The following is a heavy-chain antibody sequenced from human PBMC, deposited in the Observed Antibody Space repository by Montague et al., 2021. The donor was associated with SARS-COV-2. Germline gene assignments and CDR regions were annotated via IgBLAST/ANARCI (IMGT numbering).Heavy chain of an antibody. J-gene: IGHJ5*02. CDR3: ARGADYDFWSGFLRYKWFYP. V-gene: IGHV4-39*07. Sequence: SETLSLTCTVSGASIGRSTYYWGWIRQPPGKGLEWIASIFYSGTTYYNPSLRSRVTISVQTSKNQFSLTVASVTAADTAVYYCARGADYDFWSGFLRYKWFYPWGLGTPVTVSS. D-gene: IGHD3-3*01. CDR2: IFYSGTT. CDR1: GASIGRSTYY.